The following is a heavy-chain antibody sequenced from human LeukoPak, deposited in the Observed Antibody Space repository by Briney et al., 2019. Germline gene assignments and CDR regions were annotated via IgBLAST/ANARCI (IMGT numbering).Heavy chain of an antibody. D-gene: IGHD3-10*02. J-gene: IGHJ4*02. CDR1: GFTFSSYS. V-gene: IGHV3-21*01. CDR2: ISSSSSYI. Sequence: GGSLRLSCAASGFTFSSYSMNWVRQAPGKGLEWVSSISSSSSYIYYADPVEGRFTISRDNAKNSLYLQMNSLRAEDTAVYYCARGPTITMSIPYWGQGTLVTVSS. CDR3: ARGPTITMSIPY.